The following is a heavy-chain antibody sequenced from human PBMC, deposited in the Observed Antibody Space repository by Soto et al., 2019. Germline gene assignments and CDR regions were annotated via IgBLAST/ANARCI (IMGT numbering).Heavy chain of an antibody. Sequence: EVQLMESGGHLIQPGGSLRLSCAASGFTFATYTMNWVRQAPGKGLEWVSGIGGGGDTHYADSVRGRFTISRDNSRSMVVLQMSSLRAEDTGIYYCAKDRHPAGLWSIDFWGQGTLVTVSS. CDR1: GFTFATYT. CDR2: IGGGGDT. V-gene: IGHV3-23*01. J-gene: IGHJ4*02. D-gene: IGHD3-16*01. CDR3: AKDRHPAGLWSIDF.